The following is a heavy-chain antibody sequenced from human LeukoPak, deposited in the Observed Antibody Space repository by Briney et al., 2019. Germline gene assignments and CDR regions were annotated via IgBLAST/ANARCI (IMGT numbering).Heavy chain of an antibody. CDR2: INAGNGNT. D-gene: IGHD2-2*01. CDR1: GYTFTSYA. J-gene: IGHJ6*02. V-gene: IGHV1-3*01. CDR3: ARDRFCSSTSCSYYYYGMDV. Sequence: ASVKVSCKASGYTFTSYAMHWVRQAPGQRLEWMGWINAGNGNTKYSQKFQGRVTITRDTSASTAYMELSSLRSEDTAVYYCARDRFCSSTSCSYYYYGMDVWGQGTTVTVSS.